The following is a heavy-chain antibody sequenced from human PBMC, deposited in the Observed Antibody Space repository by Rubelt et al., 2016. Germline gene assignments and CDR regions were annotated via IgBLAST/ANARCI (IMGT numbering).Heavy chain of an antibody. CDR2: ISSSSSYI. CDR3: ARALAGIKGPIDY. J-gene: IGHJ4*02. D-gene: IGHD2-21*01. Sequence: GLEWVSSISSSSSYIYYADSLKGRFTISRDNAKNSLYLQMNSLRAEDTAVYYCARALAGIKGPIDYWGQGTLVTVSS. V-gene: IGHV3-21*01.